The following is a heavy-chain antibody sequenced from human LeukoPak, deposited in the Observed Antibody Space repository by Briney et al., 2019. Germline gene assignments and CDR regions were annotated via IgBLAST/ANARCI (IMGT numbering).Heavy chain of an antibody. CDR3: ARYQLLSNWFDP. D-gene: IGHD2-2*01. CDR1: GGSISSGGYY. V-gene: IGHV4-30-2*01. Sequence: SQTLSLTCTVSGGSISSGGYYWSWIRQPPGKGLEWIGYIYHSGSTYYNPSLKSRVTISVDRSKNQFSLKLSSVTAADTAVYYCARYQLLSNWFDPWGQGTLVTVSS. J-gene: IGHJ5*02. CDR2: IYHSGST.